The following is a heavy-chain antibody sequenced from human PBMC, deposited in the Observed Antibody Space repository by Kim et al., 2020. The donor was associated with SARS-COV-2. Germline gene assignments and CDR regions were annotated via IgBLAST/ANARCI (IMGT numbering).Heavy chain of an antibody. D-gene: IGHD5-12*01. CDR1: GHTFSGNY. CDR3: VSGYDSFSLDF. Sequence: ASVKVSCEASGHTFSGNYIHWVRHAPGQRLEWMGRIDANSGDTDYAKRSQGRVAMTVDTSISTAYMELRSLRADDTAVYFCVSGYDSFSLDFWGQGTLVTVSS. V-gene: IGHV1-2*06. CDR2: IDANSGDT. J-gene: IGHJ4*02.